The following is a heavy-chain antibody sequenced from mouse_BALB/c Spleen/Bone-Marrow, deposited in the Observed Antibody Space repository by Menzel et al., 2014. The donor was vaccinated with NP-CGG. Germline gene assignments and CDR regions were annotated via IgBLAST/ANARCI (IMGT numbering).Heavy chain of an antibody. CDR2: IYPGSGNT. Sequence: QVQLKESGPELVKPGASVKISCKAPGYTFTDYYINWVKQKPGQGLEWIGWIYPGSGNTKYNGKFKGKATLTVDTSSSTAYMQLSSLTSEDTAVYFCANLGRYAMDYWGQGTSVTVSS. V-gene: IGHV1-84*02. CDR3: ANLGRYAMDY. CDR1: GYTFTDYY. D-gene: IGHD3-1*01. J-gene: IGHJ4*01.